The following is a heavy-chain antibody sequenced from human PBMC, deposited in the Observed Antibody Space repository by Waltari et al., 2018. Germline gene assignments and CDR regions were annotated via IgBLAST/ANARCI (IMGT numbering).Heavy chain of an antibody. CDR1: GGSIRSSSYY. CDR3: ARVVSSSFSL. J-gene: IGHJ4*02. Sequence: QLQLQESGPGLVKPSETLSLTCTVSGGSIRSSSYYWGWIRQPPGKGLEWIGSIYYSGSTYYNPSLKSRVTISVDTSKNQFSLKLSSVTAADTAVYYCARVVSSSFSLWGQGTLVTVSS. D-gene: IGHD6-6*01. CDR2: IYYSGST. V-gene: IGHV4-39*07.